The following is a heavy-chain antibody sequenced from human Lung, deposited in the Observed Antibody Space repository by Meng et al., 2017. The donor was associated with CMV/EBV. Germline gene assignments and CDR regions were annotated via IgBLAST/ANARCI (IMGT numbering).Heavy chain of an antibody. J-gene: IGHJ5*02. V-gene: IGHV4-34*01. CDR1: YH. Sequence: YHWSWIRQTTGKSVEWIEQINSRGVTDYNPSLKNRLTIQVHTSDNHFSLRLTSLTAADKAVYYCARLRPCREASCRFRGAGWFDPWGQGTLVTVSS. CDR2: INSRGVT. D-gene: IGHD2-2*01. CDR3: ARLRPCREASCRFRGAGWFDP.